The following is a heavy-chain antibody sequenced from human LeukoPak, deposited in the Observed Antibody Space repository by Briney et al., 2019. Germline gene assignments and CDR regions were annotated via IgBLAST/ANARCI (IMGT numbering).Heavy chain of an antibody. J-gene: IGHJ4*02. CDR2: INPNSGGT. CDR1: GYTFTGYY. Sequence: ASVKVSCKASGYTFTGYYMHWVRQAPGQGLEWVGWINPNSGGTNYAQKFQGRVTMTRDTSISTAYMELSRLRSDDTAVYYCAREEGKSSSFDYWGQGTLVTVSS. V-gene: IGHV1-2*02. D-gene: IGHD2-2*01. CDR3: AREEGKSSSFDY.